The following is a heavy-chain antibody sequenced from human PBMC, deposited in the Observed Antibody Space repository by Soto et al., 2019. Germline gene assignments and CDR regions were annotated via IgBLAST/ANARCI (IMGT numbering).Heavy chain of an antibody. CDR2: ISSTSRTI. J-gene: IGHJ6*02. V-gene: IGHV3-48*01. Sequence: EEQLVESGGGLIQPGGSLRLSCAASGFTFSNYGMNWVRQAPGKGLEWVSYISSTSRTISYADSVKGRFTFSRDSAKNSLYLQMNSLRAEDTAVYYCARDCGRGYGVDVWGQGTTVTVSS. CDR3: ARDCGRGYGVDV. CDR1: GFTFSNYG. D-gene: IGHD2-21*01.